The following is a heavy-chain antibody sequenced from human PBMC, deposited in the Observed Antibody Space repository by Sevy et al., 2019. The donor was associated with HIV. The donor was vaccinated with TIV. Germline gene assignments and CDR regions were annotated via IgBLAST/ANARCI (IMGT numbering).Heavy chain of an antibody. CDR3: TRGDPIVPPAVYYYHMDV. V-gene: IGHV3-74*01. Sequence: GGSLRLSCVASGFTFDSYWMHWVRQAPGKGLVWVSRINSDGSSTPYADSVKGRFTISRDNAKNTLYLQLNRLGAEDTAVYYCTRGDPIVPPAVYYYHMDVWGKGTTVTVSS. J-gene: IGHJ6*03. CDR2: INSDGSST. D-gene: IGHD1-26*01. CDR1: GFTFDSYW.